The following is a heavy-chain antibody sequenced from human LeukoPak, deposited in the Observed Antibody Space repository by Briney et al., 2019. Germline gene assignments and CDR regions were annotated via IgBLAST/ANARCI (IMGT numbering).Heavy chain of an antibody. CDR2: FYHSGKT. V-gene: IGHV4-38-2*02. CDR3: ARGAYYDSSGYYEVFDY. D-gene: IGHD3-22*01. Sequence: SETLSLTCTVSGYSISSGYYWGWIRQPPGKGLGWIGSFYHSGKTFYNPSLKSRVTISVDTSKNQFSLKLSPVTAADTAVYYCARGAYYDSSGYYEVFDYWGQGTLVTVSS. J-gene: IGHJ4*02. CDR1: GYSISSGYY.